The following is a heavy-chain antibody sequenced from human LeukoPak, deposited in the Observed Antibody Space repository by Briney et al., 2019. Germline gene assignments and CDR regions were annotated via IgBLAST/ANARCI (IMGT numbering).Heavy chain of an antibody. CDR1: GFTFSSYG. D-gene: IGHD3-10*01. CDR3: AKDRYYGSGSPPAA. CDR2: IRYDGSNK. Sequence: GGSLRLSCAASGFTFSSYGMHWVRQAPGKGLEWVAFIRYDGSNKYYADSVKGRFTISRGNSKNTLYLQMNSLRAEDTAVYYCAKDRYYGSGSPPAAWGQGTMVTVSS. J-gene: IGHJ3*01. V-gene: IGHV3-30*02.